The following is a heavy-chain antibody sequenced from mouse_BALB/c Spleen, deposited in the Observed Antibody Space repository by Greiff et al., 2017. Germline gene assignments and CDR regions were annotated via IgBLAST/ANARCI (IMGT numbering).Heavy chain of an antibody. CDR1: GYTFSSHW. Sequence: VQLQQSGAELMKPGASVKISCKATGYTFSSHWIEWVKQRPGHGLEWIGEILPGSGSTNYNEKFKGKATFTADTSSNTAYMQLSSLTSEDSAVYYCARDYGSSYGAMDYWGQGTSVTVSS. J-gene: IGHJ4*01. D-gene: IGHD1-1*01. V-gene: IGHV1-9*01. CDR2: ILPGSGST. CDR3: ARDYGSSYGAMDY.